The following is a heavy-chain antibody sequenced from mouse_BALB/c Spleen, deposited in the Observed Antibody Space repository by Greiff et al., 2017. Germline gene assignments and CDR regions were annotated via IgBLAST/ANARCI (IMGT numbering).Heavy chain of an antibody. D-gene: IGHD1-1*01. V-gene: IGHV1-69*02. CDR1: GYTFTSYW. J-gene: IGHJ3*01. Sequence: QVQLQQPGAELVKPGASVKLSCKASGYTFTSYWMHWVKQRPGQGLEWIGEIDPSDSYTNYNQKFKGKATLTVDKSSSTAYMQLSSLTSEDSAVYYCARAGLIYYYGSSQAWFAYWGQGTLVTVSA. CDR3: ARAGLIYYYGSSQAWFAY. CDR2: IDPSDSYT.